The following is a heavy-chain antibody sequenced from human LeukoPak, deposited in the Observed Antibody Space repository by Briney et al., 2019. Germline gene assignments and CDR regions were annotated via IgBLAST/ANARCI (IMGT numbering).Heavy chain of an antibody. J-gene: IGHJ4*02. V-gene: IGHV3-7*01. Sequence: RGSLRLSCAASGFSFSSYWMSWVRQAPGKGLEWVANIKQDGSEKYYVDSVKGRFTISRDDAKNSLYLQMNSLRAEDTAVYYCARDSRGAFDYWGQGTLVTVSS. CDR1: GFSFSSYW. CDR2: IKQDGSEK. CDR3: ARDSRGAFDY. D-gene: IGHD3-10*01.